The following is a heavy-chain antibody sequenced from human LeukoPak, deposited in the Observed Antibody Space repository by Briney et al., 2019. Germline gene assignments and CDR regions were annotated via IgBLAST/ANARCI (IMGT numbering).Heavy chain of an antibody. D-gene: IGHD3-22*01. CDR1: GGSIYNYY. CDR2: IYTSGST. Sequence: SETLSLTCTVSGGSIYNYYWSWIRQPAGKGLEWIGRIYTSGSTDYSPSLKSRVTMSLDTSKHQFSLNLYSVTAADTAVYFCARESKTYDGSGYYHDSWGQGTLVTVSS. V-gene: IGHV4-4*07. CDR3: ARESKTYDGSGYYHDS. J-gene: IGHJ4*02.